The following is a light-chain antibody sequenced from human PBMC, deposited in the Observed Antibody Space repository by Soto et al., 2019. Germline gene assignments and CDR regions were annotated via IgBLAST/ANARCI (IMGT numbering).Light chain of an antibody. CDR3: QQYNSYPWT. J-gene: IGKJ1*01. CDR1: QSISNW. CDR2: KAS. V-gene: IGKV1-5*03. Sequence: DSQMTKSHFTLSSCVRNRVAITCRASQSISNWLAWYQQKPGRAPKLLIYKASGLESGVPSRFSGSGSGTELTLTISSLQPDDFATYYCQQYNSYPWTFGQGTKVDIK.